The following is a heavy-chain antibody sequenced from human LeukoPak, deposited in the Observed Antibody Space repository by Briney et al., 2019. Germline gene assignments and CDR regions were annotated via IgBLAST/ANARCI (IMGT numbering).Heavy chain of an antibody. CDR3: ARGSELFDY. D-gene: IGHD1-26*01. Sequence: SETLSLTCTVSGGSISSSSYYWGWIRQPPGKGLEWIGYIYYSGSTYYNPSLKSRVTISVDASKNQFSLKLTSVTAADTAVYYCARGSELFDYWGQGALVTVSS. CDR1: GGSISSSSYY. J-gene: IGHJ4*02. CDR2: IYYSGST. V-gene: IGHV4-31*03.